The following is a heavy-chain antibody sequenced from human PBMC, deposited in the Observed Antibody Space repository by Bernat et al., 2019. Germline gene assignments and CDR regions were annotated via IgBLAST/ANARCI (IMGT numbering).Heavy chain of an antibody. D-gene: IGHD3-22*01. V-gene: IGHV4-34*01. CDR2: INHSGST. CDR1: GGSFSGYY. J-gene: IGHJ4*02. CDR3: ARLGSSSSGRGFDY. Sequence: QVQLQQWGAGLLKPSETLSLTCAVYGGSFSGYYWSWIRQPPGKGLEWIGEINHSGSTNYNPSLKSRVTISVDTSKNQFSLKLSSVTAADTAVYYCARLGSSSSGRGFDYWGQGTLVTVSS.